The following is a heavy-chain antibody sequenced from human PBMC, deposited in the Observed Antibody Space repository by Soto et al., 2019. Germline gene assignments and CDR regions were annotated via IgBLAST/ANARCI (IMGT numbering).Heavy chain of an antibody. CDR1: GFTFRDYA. Sequence: EVQLVESGGGLVQPGRSLGLSCSASGFTFRDYAIDWFRQAPGKGLEWVGFIRSKAYGGTIEYAASVKGRFTISRDDSKNIAYLQMDIPKPEDTAFYYCARKYYSSGWYSDHWGQGTLVTVSS. D-gene: IGHD6-19*01. CDR3: ARKYYSSGWYSDH. J-gene: IGHJ4*02. V-gene: IGHV3-49*03. CDR2: IRSKAYGGTI.